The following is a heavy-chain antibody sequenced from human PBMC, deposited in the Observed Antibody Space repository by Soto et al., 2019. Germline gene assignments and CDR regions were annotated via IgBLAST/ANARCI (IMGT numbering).Heavy chain of an antibody. D-gene: IGHD6-6*01. CDR2: ISGSGGST. CDR1: GFTFSSYA. J-gene: IGHJ3*02. CDR3: AKTDRSSLYAFDI. Sequence: GGSLRLSCAASGFTFSSYALSWVCQAPGKGLEWVAAISGSGGSTYYADSVKGRITISRDNSKNTLYLQMNSLRAEDTGVFYFAKTDRSSLYAFDIWGQGTMVAGSS. V-gene: IGHV3-23*01.